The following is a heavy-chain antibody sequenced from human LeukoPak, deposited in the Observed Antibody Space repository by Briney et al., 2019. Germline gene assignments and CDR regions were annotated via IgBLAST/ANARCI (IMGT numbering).Heavy chain of an antibody. J-gene: IGHJ4*02. Sequence: GASVKVSCKTSGYTFRDYYMHWLRQAPGQGLEWMGWINPNSGATDYAQNFQGRVTMTRDTSISTAYMELSRLTSDDAAVYYCARRPNSYRQFDYWGQGTLVTVSS. CDR2: INPNSGAT. D-gene: IGHD5-18*01. V-gene: IGHV1-2*02. CDR3: ARRPNSYRQFDY. CDR1: GYTFRDYY.